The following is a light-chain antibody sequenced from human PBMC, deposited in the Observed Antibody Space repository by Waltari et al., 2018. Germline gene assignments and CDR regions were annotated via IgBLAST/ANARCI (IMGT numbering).Light chain of an antibody. CDR2: EAS. V-gene: IGKV1-5*03. CDR3: QQYNSFSP. CDR1: QSVHIW. Sequence: IQMTQSPSTLSASVGDRVTITCRASQSVHIWMAWYQQKPGKAPKLLIYEASRLETGVPSRFSGSGSWTDFTLTINSLQPDDFATYYCQQYNSFSPFGQGTKLEI. J-gene: IGKJ2*01.